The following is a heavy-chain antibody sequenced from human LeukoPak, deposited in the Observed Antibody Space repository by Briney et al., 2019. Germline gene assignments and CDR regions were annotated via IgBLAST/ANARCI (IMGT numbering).Heavy chain of an antibody. D-gene: IGHD5-24*01. CDR3: ARSVEMATLGFFDY. CDR2: IYYTGST. Sequence: SETLSLTCTVSGVSISSSYWSWIRQPPGRGLEWIGYIYYTGSTDYNPSLKSRVTMSVDTSKNQFSLKLSSVTAADTAVYYCARSVEMATLGFFDYWGQGTLVTVSS. J-gene: IGHJ4*02. V-gene: IGHV4-59*01. CDR1: GVSISSSY.